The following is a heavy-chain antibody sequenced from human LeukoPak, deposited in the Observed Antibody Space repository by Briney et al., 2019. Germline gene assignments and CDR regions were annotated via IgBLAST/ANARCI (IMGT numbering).Heavy chain of an antibody. V-gene: IGHV3-23*01. CDR2: ISGSGGST. J-gene: IGHJ5*02. D-gene: IGHD6-25*01. CDR3: GTGLAAAAVNWFDP. CDR1: GFTFSSYA. Sequence: GGSLRLSCAASGFTFSSYAMSWVRQAPGKGLEWVSAISGSGGSTYYADSVKGRFTISRDNSKNTLYLQMNSLRAEDTAVYYCGTGLAAAAVNWFDPWGQGTLVTVSS.